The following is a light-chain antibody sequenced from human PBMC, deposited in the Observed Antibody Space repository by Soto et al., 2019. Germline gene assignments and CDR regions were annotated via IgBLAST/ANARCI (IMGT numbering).Light chain of an antibody. Sequence: QAVVTQPPSASGTPGQRVTISCSTSNSNVGSNPVNWYQQLPGMAPKLTIHDNVERPSGVPDRFSGSRSGTAASLAISGLQSEDEADYYCAAWDDSLNAWVIGGGTKLTVL. CDR2: DNV. V-gene: IGLV1-44*01. CDR3: AAWDDSLNAWV. J-gene: IGLJ3*02. CDR1: NSNVGSNP.